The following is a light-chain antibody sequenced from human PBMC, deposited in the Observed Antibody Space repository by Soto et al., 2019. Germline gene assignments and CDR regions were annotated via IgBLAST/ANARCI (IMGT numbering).Light chain of an antibody. CDR3: QQYNYLIP. J-gene: IGKJ5*01. V-gene: IGKV3-20*01. Sequence: IRVNQSAATLSLSQGESTTLSCRASQSVGSSYLAWYQHKPGQAPRLLIYGATSRATGIPDRFSGSGSGTDFTLTISRLEPEDFAVYFCQQYNYLIPFGQGTRLEIK. CDR2: GAT. CDR1: QSVGSSY.